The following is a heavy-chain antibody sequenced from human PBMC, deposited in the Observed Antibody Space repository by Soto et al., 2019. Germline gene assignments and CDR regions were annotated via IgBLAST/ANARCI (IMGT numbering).Heavy chain of an antibody. CDR1: GFTFSSYA. CDR3: AKDLGYCTNGVCSDLYYFDY. J-gene: IGHJ4*02. CDR2: ISGSGGST. Sequence: GGSLRLSCAASGFTFSSYAMSWVRQAPGKGLEWVSAISGSGGSTYYADSVKGRFTISRDNSKNTLYLQMNSLRAEDTAVYYCAKDLGYCTNGVCSDLYYFDYWGQGTLVTVSS. V-gene: IGHV3-23*01. D-gene: IGHD2-8*01.